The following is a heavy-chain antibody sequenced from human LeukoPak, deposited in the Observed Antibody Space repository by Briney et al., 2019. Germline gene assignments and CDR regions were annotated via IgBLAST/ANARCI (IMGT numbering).Heavy chain of an antibody. J-gene: IGHJ4*02. D-gene: IGHD6-13*01. CDR2: IWYDGSNK. CDR1: GFTFSSYG. V-gene: IGHV3-33*08. Sequence: PGGSLRLSCAASGFTFSSYGMHWVRQAPGKGLEWVAVIWYDGSNKYYADSVKGRFTISRDNSKNTLYLQMNSLRAEDTAVYYCARVPDSSSCDYWGQGTLVTVSS. CDR3: ARVPDSSSCDY.